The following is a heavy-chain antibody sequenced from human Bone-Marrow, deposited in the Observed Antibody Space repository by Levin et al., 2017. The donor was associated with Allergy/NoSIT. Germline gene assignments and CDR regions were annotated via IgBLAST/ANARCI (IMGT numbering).Heavy chain of an antibody. Sequence: ASVKVSCKISGYPLTELAMHWVRQGPGKGLEWMGRFDPEDGETVNEPRFQGRVTVTEDTSTDTAYMELSGLRSEDTAVYYCTTEAFDIWGQGTTVIVSS. CDR3: TTEAFDI. J-gene: IGHJ3*02. CDR2: FDPEDGET. CDR1: GYPLTELA. V-gene: IGHV1-24*01.